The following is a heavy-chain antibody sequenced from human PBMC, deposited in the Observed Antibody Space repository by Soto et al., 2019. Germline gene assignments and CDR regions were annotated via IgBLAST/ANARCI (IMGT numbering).Heavy chain of an antibody. CDR1: GFTFSSYA. CDR3: GRISLVVCAAYAPRDQ. V-gene: IGHV3-23*01. CDR2: ISGSGGST. Sequence: EVQLLESGGGLVQPGGSLRLSCAASGFTFSSYAMSWVRQAPGKGLEWVSAISGSGGSTYYADSVKGRFTISRDNSKNPLYLRIDSLRAEDTALYYCGRISLVVCAAYAPRDQWGQCTLVTASS. D-gene: IGHD3-22*01. J-gene: IGHJ1*01.